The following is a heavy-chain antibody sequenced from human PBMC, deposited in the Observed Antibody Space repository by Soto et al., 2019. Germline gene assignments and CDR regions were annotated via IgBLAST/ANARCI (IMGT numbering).Heavy chain of an antibody. D-gene: IGHD3-22*01. Sequence: QVQLVQSGAEVKKPGSSVKVSCKASGDTFSTYTINWVRQAPGQGLEWMGGIIPIFGTANYAQRFQGRVTITADKSTRTAYMELSSLRSEDTAMYYCAYYYDTSGYYYVHNYWGQGTLVTVSS. V-gene: IGHV1-69*06. J-gene: IGHJ4*02. CDR1: GDTFSTYT. CDR2: IIPIFGTA. CDR3: AYYYDTSGYYYVHNY.